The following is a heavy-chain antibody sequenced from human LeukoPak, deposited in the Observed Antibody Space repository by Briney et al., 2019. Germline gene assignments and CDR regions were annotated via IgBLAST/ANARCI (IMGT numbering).Heavy chain of an antibody. Sequence: GGSLRLSCEASGFTFRTYGMTWVRQAPGKGLEWVSGITGSSTWTYYADSVKGRFTISRDNSKNTLHLQMDSLRAEDTAMYYCARELVSLGTGYFDLWGRGTLVTVSS. J-gene: IGHJ2*01. CDR1: GFTFRTYG. CDR2: ITGSSTWT. CDR3: ARELVSLGTGYFDL. D-gene: IGHD7-27*01. V-gene: IGHV3-23*01.